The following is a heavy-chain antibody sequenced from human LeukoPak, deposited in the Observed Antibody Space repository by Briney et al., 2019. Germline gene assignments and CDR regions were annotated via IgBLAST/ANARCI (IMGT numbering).Heavy chain of an antibody. CDR1: RLTFSSYS. CDR3: ARSVIAIAAAVDY. J-gene: IGHJ4*02. V-gene: IGHV3-21*01. D-gene: IGHD6-13*01. CDR2: ISSSSSYK. Sequence: PGGSLRLSCAASRLTFSSYSMNRVRQAPGKGLEWVSPISSSSSYKYYADSVKGRFTISRDNAKNSLYLQMNSLRAEDTAVYYWARSVIAIAAAVDYWGQGTLVTVSS.